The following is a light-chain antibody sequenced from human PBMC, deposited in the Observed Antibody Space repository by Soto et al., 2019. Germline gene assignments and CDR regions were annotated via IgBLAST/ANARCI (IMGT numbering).Light chain of an antibody. V-gene: IGLV1-40*01. CDR2: GNS. CDR3: QSYDSSLSGFWV. Sequence: QSVLTQPPSVSGAPGQRVTISCTGSRFNIGAGYDVHWYQQLPGTAPKLLIYGNSNRPSGVPDRFSGSKSGTSASLAITGLQAEDAADYYCQSYDSSLSGFWVFGGGTKVTVL. CDR1: RFNIGAGYD. J-gene: IGLJ3*02.